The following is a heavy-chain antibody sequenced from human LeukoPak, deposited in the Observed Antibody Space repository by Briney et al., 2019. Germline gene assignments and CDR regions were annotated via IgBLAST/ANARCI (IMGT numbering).Heavy chain of an antibody. J-gene: IGHJ4*02. D-gene: IGHD5-18*01. CDR2: ISGSAHKI. V-gene: IGHV3-23*01. Sequence: GGSLRLSCAASEFTFSSYSMNWVRQAPEKGLDWVSVISGSAHKIRYADSVKGRFTISRDNSENIVYLQMNNLRVEDTAVYYCAGRPTGYSSGYIHWGQGTLVTVSS. CDR3: AGRPTGYSSGYIH. CDR1: EFTFSSYS.